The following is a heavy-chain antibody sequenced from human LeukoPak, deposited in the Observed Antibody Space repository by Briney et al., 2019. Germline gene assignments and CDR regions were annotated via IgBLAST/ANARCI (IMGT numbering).Heavy chain of an antibody. D-gene: IGHD5-12*01. CDR1: GFTFSSYG. V-gene: IGHV3-30*18. CDR2: ISYDGSNK. Sequence: GGSPRLSCAASGFTFSSYGVHWVRQAPGKGLEWVAVISYDGSNKYYADSVKGRFTISRDNSKNTLYLQMNSLRAEDTAVYYCAKGYSGYDWSLVDYWGQGTLVTVSS. J-gene: IGHJ4*02. CDR3: AKGYSGYDWSLVDY.